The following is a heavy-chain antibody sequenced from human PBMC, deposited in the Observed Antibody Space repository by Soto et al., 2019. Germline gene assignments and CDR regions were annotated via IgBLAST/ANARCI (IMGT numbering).Heavy chain of an antibody. V-gene: IGHV1-69*01. J-gene: IGHJ4*02. CDR1: GGTFSRHA. Sequence: QVQLVQSGAEVRKPGSSVKVSCKASGGTFSRHAISWVRQAPGQGLEWMGGIIPIFGTANHAQQFQGRVTIIADESTSTVYMEVSSLRSEDTAMYYCARGWRYDSNAYYYAYWGQGPLVIVSS. CDR3: ARGWRYDSNAYYYAY. CDR2: IIPIFGTA. D-gene: IGHD3-22*01.